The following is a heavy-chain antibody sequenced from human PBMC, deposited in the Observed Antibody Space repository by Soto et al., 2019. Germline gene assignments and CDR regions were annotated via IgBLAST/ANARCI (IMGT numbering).Heavy chain of an antibody. CDR1: GGSIGNAAYS. J-gene: IGHJ4*02. Sequence: SETLSLTCTVSGGSIGNAAYSWSWIRQPPGKGLEWIGYIYPSGMPFYNPSLRSRVTISIDRSNDQFSLNLKSVTAADTAVYYCARERGGYGLFDSWGQGTLVTVSS. D-gene: IGHD5-18*01. CDR3: ARERGGYGLFDS. CDR2: IYPSGMP. V-gene: IGHV4-30-2*01.